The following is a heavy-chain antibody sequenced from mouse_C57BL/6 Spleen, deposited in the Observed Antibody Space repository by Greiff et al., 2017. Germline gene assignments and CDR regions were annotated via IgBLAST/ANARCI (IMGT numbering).Heavy chain of an antibody. CDR1: GYTFTSYW. V-gene: IGHV1-61*01. J-gene: IGHJ3*01. CDR3: ARRGYYDYDGAWFAY. CDR2: IYPSDSET. D-gene: IGHD2-4*01. Sequence: QVQLQQPGAELVRPGSSVKLSCKASGYTFTSYWMDWVKQRPGQGLEWIGNIYPSDSETHYNQKFKDKATLTVDKSSSTAYMQLSSLTSDDSAVYYCARRGYYDYDGAWFAYWGQGTLVTVSA.